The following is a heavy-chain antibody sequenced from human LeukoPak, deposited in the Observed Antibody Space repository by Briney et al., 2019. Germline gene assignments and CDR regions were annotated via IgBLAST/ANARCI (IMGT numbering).Heavy chain of an antibody. CDR2: INHSGST. V-gene: IGHV4-34*01. J-gene: IGHJ5*02. Sequence: SEALSLTCAVYGGSFSGYYWSWIRQPPGKGLEWIGEINHSGSTNYNPSLKSRVTISVDTSKNQFSLKLSSVTAADTAVYYCARGLGLLWFGEFDPWGQGTLVTVSS. CDR3: ARGLGLLWFGEFDP. D-gene: IGHD3-10*01. CDR1: GGSFSGYY.